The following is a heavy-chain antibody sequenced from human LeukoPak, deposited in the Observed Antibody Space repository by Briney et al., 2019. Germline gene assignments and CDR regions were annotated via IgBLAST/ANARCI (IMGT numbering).Heavy chain of an antibody. J-gene: IGHJ4*02. Sequence: PGRSLRLSCAASGFTFSRFWMHWVRQAPGKGLVWVARASSDGSSTVYADSVKGRFTISRDNAKKTLYLQMKNLRAEDTAIYYCARDSDAGFDYWGQGTLVTVSS. V-gene: IGHV3-74*01. CDR1: GFTFSRFW. CDR3: ARDSDAGFDY. CDR2: ASSDGSST.